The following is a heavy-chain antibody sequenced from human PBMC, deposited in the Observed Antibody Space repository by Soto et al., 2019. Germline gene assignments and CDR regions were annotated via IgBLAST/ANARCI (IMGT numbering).Heavy chain of an antibody. V-gene: IGHV1-8*01. J-gene: IGHJ6*02. CDR1: GYTFTSYD. CDR3: ASGDYDFWSGSPGYYYGMDV. CDR2: MNPNSGNT. D-gene: IGHD3-3*01. Sequence: ASVKVSCKASGYTFTSYDINWVRQATGQGLEWMGWMNPNSGNTGYAQKFQGRVTMTRNTSISTAYMELSSLRSEDTAVYYCASGDYDFWSGSPGYYYGMDVWGQGTTVTVSS.